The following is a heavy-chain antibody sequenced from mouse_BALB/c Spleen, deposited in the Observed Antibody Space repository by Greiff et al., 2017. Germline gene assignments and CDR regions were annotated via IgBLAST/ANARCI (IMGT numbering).Heavy chain of an antibody. J-gene: IGHJ4*01. Sequence: EVHLVESGPELVKPGASVKMSCKASGYTFTSYVMHWVKQKPGQGLEWIGYINPYNDGTKYNEKFKGKATLTSDKSSSTAYMELSSLTSEDSAVYYCARCGGNYLYAMDYWGQGTSVTVSS. D-gene: IGHD2-1*01. CDR3: ARCGGNYLYAMDY. CDR1: GYTFTSYV. V-gene: IGHV1-14*01. CDR2: INPYNDGT.